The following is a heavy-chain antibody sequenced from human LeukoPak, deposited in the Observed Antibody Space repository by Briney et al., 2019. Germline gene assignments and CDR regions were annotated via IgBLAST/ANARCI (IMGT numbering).Heavy chain of an antibody. CDR2: IHPNDAST. CDR1: GYSFASYW. D-gene: IGHD7-27*01. CDR3: ARHNNWGFDY. Sequence: GESLKISCKASGYSFASYWIGRVRQMSGKGLEWMAIIHPNDASTIYSPSFQGQVIISADKSISTAYLQWSTLKASDTAIYYCARHNNWGFDYWDRGTLLTVSS. J-gene: IGHJ4*02. V-gene: IGHV5-51*01.